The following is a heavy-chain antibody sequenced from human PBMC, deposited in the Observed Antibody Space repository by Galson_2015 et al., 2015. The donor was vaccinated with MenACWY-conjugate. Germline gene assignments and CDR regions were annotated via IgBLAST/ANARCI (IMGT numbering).Heavy chain of an antibody. J-gene: IGHJ4*02. CDR1: GFTVSSNY. Sequence: SLRLSCAASGFTVSSNYMSWVRQAPGKGLEWVSVNYSGGSTYYADSVKGRFTISRDNSKNTLYLQMNSLRAEDTAVYYCARFQWLGLWFDYWGQGTLVTVSS. CDR2: NYSGGST. D-gene: IGHD6-19*01. V-gene: IGHV3-66*02. CDR3: ARFQWLGLWFDY.